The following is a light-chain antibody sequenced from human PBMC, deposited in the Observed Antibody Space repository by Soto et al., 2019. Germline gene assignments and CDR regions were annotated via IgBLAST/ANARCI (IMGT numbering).Light chain of an antibody. Sequence: DIQMTQSPSSLSASVGDRVTITCRASQSISSYLNWYQQKPGKAPKLLIYAASSLQSGVPSRFSGSGSGTVFTLPISSLQPEDFATYYCQQIYSTPWTFGKGT. CDR2: AAS. CDR3: QQIYSTPWT. J-gene: IGKJ1*01. CDR1: QSISSY. V-gene: IGKV1-39*01.